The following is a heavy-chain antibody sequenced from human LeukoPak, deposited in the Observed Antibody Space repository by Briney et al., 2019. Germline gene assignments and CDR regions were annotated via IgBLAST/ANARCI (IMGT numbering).Heavy chain of an antibody. D-gene: IGHD6-13*01. CDR2: INAGNGNT. V-gene: IGHV1-3*01. Sequence: PGRSLRLSCAASGFTFTSYAMHWVRQAPGQRLEWMGWINAGNGNTKYSQKFQGRVTITRDTSASTAYMELSSLRSEDTAVYYCARSAAAGTLAEYFQHWARAPWSPSPQ. J-gene: IGHJ1*01. CDR1: GFTFTSYA. CDR3: ARSAAAGTLAEYFQH.